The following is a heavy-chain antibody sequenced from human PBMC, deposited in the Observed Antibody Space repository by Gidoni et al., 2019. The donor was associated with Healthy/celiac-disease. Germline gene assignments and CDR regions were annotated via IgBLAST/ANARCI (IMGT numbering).Heavy chain of an antibody. CDR2: INPNSGGT. CDR3: ARDSEWLRNFMGASFDY. Sequence: MHWVRQAPGQGLEWMGWINPNSGGTNYAQKFQGRVTMTRDTSISTAYMELSRLRSDDTAVYYCARDSEWLRNFMGASFDYWGQGTLVTVSS. D-gene: IGHD5-12*01. V-gene: IGHV1-2*02. J-gene: IGHJ4*02.